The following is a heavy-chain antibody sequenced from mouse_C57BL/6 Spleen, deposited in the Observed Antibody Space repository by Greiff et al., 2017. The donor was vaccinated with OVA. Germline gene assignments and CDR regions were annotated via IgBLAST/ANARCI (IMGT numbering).Heavy chain of an antibody. Sequence: VKVVESGPGLVQPSQSLSITCTVSGFSLTSYGVHWVRQSPGKGLEWLGVIWSGGSTDYNAAFISRLSISKDNSKSQVFFKMNSLQADDTAIYYCARNYYGSSGDYWGQGTTLTVSS. CDR3: ARNYYGSSGDY. J-gene: IGHJ2*01. D-gene: IGHD1-1*01. CDR2: IWSGGST. CDR1: GFSLTSYG. V-gene: IGHV2-2*01.